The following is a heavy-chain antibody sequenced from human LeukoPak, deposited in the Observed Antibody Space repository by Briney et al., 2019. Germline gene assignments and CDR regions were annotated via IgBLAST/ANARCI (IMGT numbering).Heavy chain of an antibody. D-gene: IGHD5-24*01. CDR2: ISSSSTI. CDR3: ARGGGYNGPFDY. CDR1: GFTFSSYS. J-gene: IGHJ4*02. Sequence: GGSLRLSCAASGFTFSSYSMNWVRQAPRKGLEWVSYISSSSTIYYADSVKGRFTISRDNAKNSLYLQMNSLRAEDTAVYYCARGGGYNGPFDYWGQGTLVTVSS. V-gene: IGHV3-48*01.